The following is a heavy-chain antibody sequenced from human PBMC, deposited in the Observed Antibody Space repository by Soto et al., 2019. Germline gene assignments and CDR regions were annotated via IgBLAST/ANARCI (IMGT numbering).Heavy chain of an antibody. D-gene: IGHD1-26*01. J-gene: IGHJ2*01. CDR3: AADWEIGL. CDR2: IVVGSGHT. V-gene: IGHV1-58*02. Sequence: SVKVSCKASGSTFTSSAMQWVRQARGQRLEWIGWIVVGSGHTNYAQKFQERVTITRDMSTSTAYMELSSLRSEDTAVYYCAADWEIGLWGRGTLVTVSS. CDR1: GSTFTSSA.